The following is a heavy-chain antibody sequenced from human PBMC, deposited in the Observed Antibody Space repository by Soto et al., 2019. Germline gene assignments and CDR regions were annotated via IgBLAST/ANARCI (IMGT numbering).Heavy chain of an antibody. CDR3: ARDLGPIAAAGTWWFDP. V-gene: IGHV3-48*02. CDR1: GFTFSSYS. J-gene: IGHJ5*02. Sequence: GGSLRLSCAASGFTFSSYSMNWVRQAPGKGLEWVSYISSSSSTIYYADSVKGRFTISRDNAKNSLYLQMNSLRDEDTAVYYCARDLGPIAAAGTWWFDPWGQGTLVTVSS. CDR2: ISSSSSTI. D-gene: IGHD6-13*01.